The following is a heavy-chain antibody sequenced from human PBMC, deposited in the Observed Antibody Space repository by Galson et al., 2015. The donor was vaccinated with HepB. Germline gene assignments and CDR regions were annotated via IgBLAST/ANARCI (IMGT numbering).Heavy chain of an antibody. J-gene: IGHJ4*02. CDR3: ARDSRTGKQQIPLLGY. D-gene: IGHD6-13*01. V-gene: IGHV3-30*04. CDR2: ISYDGSNK. CDR1: GFIFRNYA. Sequence: SLRLSCAASGFIFRNYAIHWVRQAPGKGLEWVAVISYDGSNKFYADSVKGRFIISRDNSENTVYLQMNSLRAEDTAVYYCARDSRTGKQQIPLLGYWGQGILVTVSS.